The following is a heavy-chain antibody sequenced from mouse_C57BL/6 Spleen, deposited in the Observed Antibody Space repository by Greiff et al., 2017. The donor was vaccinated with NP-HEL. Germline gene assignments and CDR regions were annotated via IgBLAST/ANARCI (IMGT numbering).Heavy chain of an antibody. CDR2: IDPENGDT. Sequence: EVQLQQSGAELVRPGASVTLSCTASGFNINDDYMHWLKQRPEQGLEWIGWIDPENGDTEYASKFQGKATITADTSSNTAYLQLSSLTSEDTAVYYCTPLYYYGSSPPWFAYWGQGTLVTVSA. V-gene: IGHV14-4*01. D-gene: IGHD1-1*01. CDR1: GFNINDDY. J-gene: IGHJ3*01. CDR3: TPLYYYGSSPPWFAY.